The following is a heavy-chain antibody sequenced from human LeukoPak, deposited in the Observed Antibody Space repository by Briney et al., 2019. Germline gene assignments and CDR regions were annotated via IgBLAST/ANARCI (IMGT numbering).Heavy chain of an antibody. D-gene: IGHD3-22*01. V-gene: IGHV3-48*01. CDR1: GFTFSSYS. CDR3: ARDPLDYYDSSGYARLDY. CDR2: ISSSSSTI. Sequence: GGSLRLSCAASGFTFSSYSMNWVRQAPGKGLEWVSYISSSSSTIYYPDSVKGRFTISRDNAKNSLYLQMNSLRAEDTAVYYCARDPLDYYDSSGYARLDYWGQGTLVTVSS. J-gene: IGHJ4*02.